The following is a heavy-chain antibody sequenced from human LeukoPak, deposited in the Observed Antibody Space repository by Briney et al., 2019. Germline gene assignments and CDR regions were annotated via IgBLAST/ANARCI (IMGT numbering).Heavy chain of an antibody. CDR1: GFTFSSYA. Sequence: PGGSLRLSCAASGFTFSSYAMSWVRQAPGKGLEWVSAISGSGGSTYYADSVKGRFTISRDNSKNTLHLQMNSLRAEDTAVYYCAKVRFGVMARYYFDYWGQGTLVTVPS. CDR2: ISGSGGST. J-gene: IGHJ4*02. CDR3: AKVRFGVMARYYFDY. D-gene: IGHD3-10*01. V-gene: IGHV3-23*01.